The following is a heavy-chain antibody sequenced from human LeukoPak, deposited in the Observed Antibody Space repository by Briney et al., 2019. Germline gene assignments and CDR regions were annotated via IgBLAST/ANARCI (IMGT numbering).Heavy chain of an antibody. Sequence: SQTLSLTCTGSGGSISSGSYYWSWIRQPAGKGLEWIGRIYTSGSTNYNPSLKSRVTISVDSSKNQFSLKLSSVTAADTAVYYCARDDSSSSMFDYWGQGTLVTVSS. J-gene: IGHJ4*02. D-gene: IGHD6-6*01. V-gene: IGHV4-61*02. CDR2: IYTSGST. CDR3: ARDDSSSSMFDY. CDR1: GGSISSGSYY.